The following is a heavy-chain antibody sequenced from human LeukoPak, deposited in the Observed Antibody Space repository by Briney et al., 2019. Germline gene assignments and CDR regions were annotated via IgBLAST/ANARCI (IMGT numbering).Heavy chain of an antibody. J-gene: IGHJ6*03. Sequence: GSLRLSCAASGFTFSSFAMSWIRQPPGKGLEWIGYIYYSGSTNYNPSLKSRVTISVDTSKNQFSLKLSSVTAADTAVYYCARSDYYDSSGYRLYYYYYMDVWGKGTTVTVSS. V-gene: IGHV4-59*01. CDR3: ARSDYYDSSGYRLYYYYYMDV. D-gene: IGHD3-22*01. CDR2: IYYSGST. CDR1: GFTFSSFA.